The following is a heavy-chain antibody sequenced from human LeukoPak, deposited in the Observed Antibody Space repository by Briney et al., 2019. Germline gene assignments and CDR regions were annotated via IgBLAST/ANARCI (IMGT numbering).Heavy chain of an antibody. V-gene: IGHV4-59*01. Sequence: SETLSLTCTVSGGSISSYYWSWIRQPPGKGLEWIGYIYYSGSTNYNPSLKSRVTISVDTSKNQFSLKLSSVTAADTAVYYYARGIAAVNWGQGTLVTVSS. CDR1: GGSISSYY. CDR2: IYYSGST. D-gene: IGHD6-13*01. CDR3: ARGIAAVN. J-gene: IGHJ4*02.